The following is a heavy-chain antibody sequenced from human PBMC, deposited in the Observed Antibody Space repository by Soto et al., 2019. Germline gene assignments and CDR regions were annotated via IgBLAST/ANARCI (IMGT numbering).Heavy chain of an antibody. V-gene: IGHV3-74*01. CDR3: ARGPRPSSAGTGAY. CDR2: IDYDWTTT. D-gene: IGHD6-13*01. Sequence: EVQLVESGGGLVQPGGSLRLSCAASGFAFDSYWMHWVRQVPGEGPVWVSRIDYDWTTTTYADSVKGRFTISRDNAKNTLYLQMNSLRAEDTAVYYCARGPRPSSAGTGAYWGQGTLVTVSS. CDR1: GFAFDSYW. J-gene: IGHJ4*02.